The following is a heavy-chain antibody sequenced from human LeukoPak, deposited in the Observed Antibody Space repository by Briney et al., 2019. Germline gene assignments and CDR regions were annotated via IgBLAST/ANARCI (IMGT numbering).Heavy chain of an antibody. CDR1: GGSISSGSYY. CDR2: IYTSGST. J-gene: IGHJ5*02. CDR3: ARIENYYDSSGYNWFDP. V-gene: IGHV4-61*02. Sequence: PSETLSLTCTVSGGSISSGSYYWSWIRQPAGKGLEWIGRIYTSGSTNYNPSLKSRVTISVDTSKNQFSLKLSSVTAADTAVYYCARIENYYDSSGYNWFDPWGQGTPVTVSS. D-gene: IGHD3-22*01.